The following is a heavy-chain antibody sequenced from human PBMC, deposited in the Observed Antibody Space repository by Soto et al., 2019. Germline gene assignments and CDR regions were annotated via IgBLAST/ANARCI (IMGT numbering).Heavy chain of an antibody. D-gene: IGHD3-22*01. Sequence: SETLSLTCTVSGDSISSSNYYWGWIRQPPGKGLEWIVSMHYSGNTYYNPSLKSRVTISVDTSKNQFSLRLSSVTAADTAVYYCARPGYYDSSGYWRSPFDIWGQGTMVTVSS. CDR1: GDSISSSNYY. V-gene: IGHV4-39*01. CDR2: MHYSGNT. CDR3: ARPGYYDSSGYWRSPFDI. J-gene: IGHJ3*02.